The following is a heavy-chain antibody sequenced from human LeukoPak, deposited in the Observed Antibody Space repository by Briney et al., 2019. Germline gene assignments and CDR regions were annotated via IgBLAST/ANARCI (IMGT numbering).Heavy chain of an antibody. V-gene: IGHV3-11*06. CDR2: INSSGDYT. Sequence: GGSLGPSFAAPELTFVAYYMCWIRQAPGKGLERVSTINSSGDYTCYADSVKGRFTISRDNAKNSLYLQMNSLRAEDTAVYYCARDGMITAYAFDIWGQGTMVTVSS. CDR3: ARDGMITAYAFDI. CDR1: ELTFVAYY. J-gene: IGHJ3*02. D-gene: IGHD3-16*01.